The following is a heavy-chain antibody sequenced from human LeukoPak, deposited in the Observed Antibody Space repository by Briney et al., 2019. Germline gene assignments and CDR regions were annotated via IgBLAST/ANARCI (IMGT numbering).Heavy chain of an antibody. Sequence: GGSLRLSCAASGFTFSSYNMNWVRQAPGKGLEWVSSITSSSSYIYYADSVKGRFTISRDNAKSSLYLQMNSLRAEDTAVYYCARDPYSGSYGADYYYYMDVWGKGTTVTISS. V-gene: IGHV3-21*01. CDR1: GFTFSSYN. J-gene: IGHJ6*03. CDR2: ITSSSSYI. D-gene: IGHD1-26*01. CDR3: ARDPYSGSYGADYYYYMDV.